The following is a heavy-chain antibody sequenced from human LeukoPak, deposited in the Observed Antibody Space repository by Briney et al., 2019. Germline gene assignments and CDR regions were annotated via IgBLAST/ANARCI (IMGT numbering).Heavy chain of an antibody. CDR3: ARGGRWLQFSPVYYFDY. CDR1: GYTFTGYY. V-gene: IGHV1-2*02. CDR2: INPNSGGT. D-gene: IGHD5-24*01. Sequence: ASVKVSCKASGYTFTGYYMHWVRQAPGQGLEWMGWINPNSGGTNYAQKFQGRVTITADESTSTAYMELSSLRSEDTAVYYCARGGRWLQFSPVYYFDYWGQGTLVTVSP. J-gene: IGHJ4*02.